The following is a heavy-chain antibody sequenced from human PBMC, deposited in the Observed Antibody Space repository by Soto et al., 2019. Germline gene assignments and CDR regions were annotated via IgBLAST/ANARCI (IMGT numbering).Heavy chain of an antibody. CDR3: ARDGGVGVGVDAFDI. CDR1: GFTVSSNY. V-gene: IGHV3-53*04. D-gene: IGHD1-26*01. CDR2: IFTGGST. J-gene: IGHJ3*02. Sequence: PGGSLRLSCAASGFTVSSNYMSWVRQAPGKGLEWVSVIFTGGSTYYADSVKGRFTISRHSSMNTVYLQMDSLRAEDTALYYCARDGGVGVGVDAFDIWGQGTMVTVSS.